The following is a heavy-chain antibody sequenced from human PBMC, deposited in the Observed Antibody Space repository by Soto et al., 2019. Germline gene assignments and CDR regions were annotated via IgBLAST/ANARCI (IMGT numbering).Heavy chain of an antibody. V-gene: IGHV4-31*03. Sequence: SETLSLTCTVSGVSVSSAGYYWTWIRQPPGKGLEWMGYISYSGSTYYNPSLKSRITISLDTSKSQFSLKLTSVTAADTAVYYCVRFVYYYYYGVDVWGQGTTVTVSS. J-gene: IGHJ6*02. CDR3: VRFVYYYYYGVDV. CDR1: GVSVSSAGYY. CDR2: ISYSGST. D-gene: IGHD2-21*01.